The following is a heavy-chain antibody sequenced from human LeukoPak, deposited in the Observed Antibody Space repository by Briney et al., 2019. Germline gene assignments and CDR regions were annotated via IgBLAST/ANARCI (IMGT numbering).Heavy chain of an antibody. Sequence: SETLSLTCTVSGGSISGYYWTWIRQPPGKGLEWIAYIHYSGSTNYDPSLKSRVTISIDTSKNQFSLKVTSVTAADTAVYYCARGGGDSSSSQDFDYWGQGILVTVSS. V-gene: IGHV4-59*01. J-gene: IGHJ4*02. CDR2: IHYSGST. CDR3: ARGGGDSSSSQDFDY. D-gene: IGHD6-13*01. CDR1: GGSISGYY.